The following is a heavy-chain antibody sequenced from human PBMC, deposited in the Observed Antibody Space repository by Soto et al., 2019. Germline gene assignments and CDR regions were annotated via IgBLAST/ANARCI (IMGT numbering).Heavy chain of an antibody. Sequence: GSLRLSCAASGFTFSSYWMSWVRQAPGKGLEWVANIKQDGSEKYYVDSVKGRFTISRDNAKNSLYLQMNSLRAEDTAVYYCARDWRTTYYYDSSGYNDAFDIWGQGTMVTVSS. CDR3: ARDWRTTYYYDSSGYNDAFDI. J-gene: IGHJ3*02. CDR2: IKQDGSEK. D-gene: IGHD3-22*01. CDR1: GFTFSSYW. V-gene: IGHV3-7*01.